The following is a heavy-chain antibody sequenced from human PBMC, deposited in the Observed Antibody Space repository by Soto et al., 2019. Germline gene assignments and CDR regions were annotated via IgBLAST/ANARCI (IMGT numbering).Heavy chain of an antibody. J-gene: IGHJ5*01. CDR1: GSTFTSYD. V-gene: IGHV1-8*01. CDR3: TRGPPNWGFDS. D-gene: IGHD7-27*01. CDR2: MSPNSANT. Sequence: GASVKVSCKASGSTFTSYDINWVRQTTGQGLEWMGWMSPNSANTGYAQNFQGRVTMTRSTSISTAYMELSGLRSEDTAVYYCTRGPPNWGFDSWGQGTLVTVS.